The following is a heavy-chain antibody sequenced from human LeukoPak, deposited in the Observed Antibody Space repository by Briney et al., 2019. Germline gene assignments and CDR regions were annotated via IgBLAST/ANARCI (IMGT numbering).Heavy chain of an antibody. V-gene: IGHV3-11*04. CDR2: ISSSGSTI. CDR1: GFTFSDYY. CDR3: ARHGSGSYLGYFDS. J-gene: IGHJ4*02. Sequence: GGSLRLSCAASGFTFSDYYMSWIRQAPGKGLEWVSYISSSGSTIYYADSVKGRFTISRDNAKSSLYLQLNSLRAEDTAVYYCARHGSGSYLGYFDSWGQGTLVTVSS. D-gene: IGHD1-26*01.